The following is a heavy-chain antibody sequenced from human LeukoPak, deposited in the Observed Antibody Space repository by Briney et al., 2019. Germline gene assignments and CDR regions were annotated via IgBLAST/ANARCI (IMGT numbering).Heavy chain of an antibody. CDR3: ARSASSSSRSAFDI. CDR2: IYYTGNT. Sequence: SETLSLTCTVSGGSISTYYWSWIRQPPGKGLEWIGYIYYTGNTNYNPSLKSRTTISVDTSKNQFSLKLSSVTAADTAFYYCARSASSSSRSAFDIWGQGTMVTVSS. J-gene: IGHJ3*02. V-gene: IGHV4-59*01. CDR1: GGSISTYY. D-gene: IGHD6-6*01.